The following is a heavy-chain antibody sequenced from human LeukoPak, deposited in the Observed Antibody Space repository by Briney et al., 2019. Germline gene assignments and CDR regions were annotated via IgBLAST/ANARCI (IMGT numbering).Heavy chain of an antibody. CDR3: ATRYCSGGSCPNYYYYYMDV. CDR2: FDPEDGET. Sequence: ASVKVSCKVSGYTLTELSMHWVRQAPGKGLEWMGGFDPEDGETIYAQKFQGRVTMTEDTSIDTAYMELSSLRSEDTAVYYCATRYCSGGSCPNYYYYYMDVWGKGTTVTISS. J-gene: IGHJ6*03. CDR1: GYTLTELS. V-gene: IGHV1-24*01. D-gene: IGHD2-15*01.